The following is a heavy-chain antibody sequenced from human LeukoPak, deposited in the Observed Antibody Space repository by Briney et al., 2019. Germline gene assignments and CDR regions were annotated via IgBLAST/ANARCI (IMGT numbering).Heavy chain of an antibody. CDR1: GGSISSYY. CDR2: IYTSGST. Sequence: SETLSLTCTVSGGSISSYYWSWIRQPAGKGLEWIGRIYTSGSTTYNPSLKSRVTMSVDTSKNQFSLKLSSVTAADTAVYYCAREGIVATIIDYWGQGTLVTVSS. V-gene: IGHV4-4*07. J-gene: IGHJ4*02. CDR3: AREGIVATIIDY. D-gene: IGHD5-12*01.